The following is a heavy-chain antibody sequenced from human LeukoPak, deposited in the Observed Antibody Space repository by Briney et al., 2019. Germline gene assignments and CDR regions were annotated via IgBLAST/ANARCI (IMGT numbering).Heavy chain of an antibody. V-gene: IGHV4-59*08. D-gene: IGHD5-12*01. CDR3: ARGYSGYEPILGY. J-gene: IGHJ4*02. CDR2: IYYSGST. Sequence: SETLSLTCTVSGGSISSYYWSWIRQPPGKGLEWIGYIYYSGSTNYNPSLKSRVTISVDTSKNQFSLKLSSVTAADTAVYYCARGYSGYEPILGYWGQGTLVTVSS. CDR1: GGSISSYY.